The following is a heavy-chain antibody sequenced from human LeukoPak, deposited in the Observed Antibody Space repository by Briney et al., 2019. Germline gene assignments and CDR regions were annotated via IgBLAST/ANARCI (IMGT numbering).Heavy chain of an antibody. CDR1: GYTFTSCD. V-gene: IGHV1-8*03. J-gene: IGHJ6*03. CDR3: ARGLRVRTGTIYYCYYMDV. D-gene: IGHD1-7*01. Sequence: ASVKVSCKASGYTFTSCDINWVRQATGQGLEWMGWMNPNSGNTGYAQKFQGRVTITRNTSISTAYMELSSLRSEDTAVYYCARGLRVRTGTIYYCYYMDVWGKGTTVTVSS. CDR2: MNPNSGNT.